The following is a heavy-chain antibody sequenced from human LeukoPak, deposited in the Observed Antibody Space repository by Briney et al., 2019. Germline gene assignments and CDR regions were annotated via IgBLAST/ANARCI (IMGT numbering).Heavy chain of an antibody. CDR2: INHGGST. CDR3: ARVRYGLQSNFDY. Sequence: SETLFLTCAVYGGSFSGYYWSRIRQPPGKGLEWIGEINHGGSTNYNPSLKSRVTISVDTSKNQFSLKLSSVTAADTAVYYCARVRYGLQSNFDYWGQGTLVTVSS. V-gene: IGHV4-34*01. D-gene: IGHD5-24*01. J-gene: IGHJ4*02. CDR1: GGSFSGYY.